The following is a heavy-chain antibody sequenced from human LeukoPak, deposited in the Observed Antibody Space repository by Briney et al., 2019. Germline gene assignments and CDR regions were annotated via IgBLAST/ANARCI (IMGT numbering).Heavy chain of an antibody. V-gene: IGHV7-4-1*01. CDR3: P. D-gene: IGHD3-10*01. CDR2: INTNTGNP. J-gene: IGHJ5*02. CDR1: GYSFTTYA. Sequence: GASVKVSCKASGYSFTTYAMNWVRQAPGQGLEWMGWINTNTGNPTYAQGFTGRFVFSLDTSVSTAYYCARANLWFGELGWIDPWGQGTLVTVSS.